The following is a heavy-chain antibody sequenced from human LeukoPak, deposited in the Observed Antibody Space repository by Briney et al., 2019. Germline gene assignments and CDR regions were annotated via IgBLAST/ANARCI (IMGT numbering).Heavy chain of an antibody. D-gene: IGHD2-15*01. CDR1: GGSIGSYY. Sequence: SETLSLTCTVSGGSIGSYYWSWIRQPPGKGLEWIGYIYYSGSTNYNPSLKSRVTISVDTSKNQFSLKLSSVTAADTAVYYCAREAADAFDIWGQGTMVTVSS. CDR3: AREAADAFDI. V-gene: IGHV4-59*01. CDR2: IYYSGST. J-gene: IGHJ3*02.